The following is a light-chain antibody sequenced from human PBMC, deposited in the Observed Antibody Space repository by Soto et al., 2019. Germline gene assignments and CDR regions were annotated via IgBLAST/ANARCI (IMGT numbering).Light chain of an antibody. CDR3: QQYYRYPPWT. Sequence: AIRMTHTQTSFSASTGDRVTITCRASQGISSYLAWYQQKPGKAPKLLIYAASTLQSGVPSRFSGSGSGTDFTLTISCLQSEDFATYYCQQYYRYPPWTFGQGTKVDIK. CDR2: AAS. V-gene: IGKV1-8*01. CDR1: QGISSY. J-gene: IGKJ1*01.